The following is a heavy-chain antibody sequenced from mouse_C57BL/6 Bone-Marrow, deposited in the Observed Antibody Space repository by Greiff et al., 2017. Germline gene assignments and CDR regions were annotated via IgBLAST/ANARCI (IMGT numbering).Heavy chain of an antibody. V-gene: IGHV5-6*01. Sequence: EVKVVESGGDLVKPGGSLKLSCAASGFTFSSYGMSWVRQTPDKRLEWVATISSGGSYTYYPDSVKGRFTISRDNAKNTLYLQMSSLKSEDTAMYYCARHGLYYDYAWFAYWGQGTLVTVSA. CDR2: ISSGGSYT. CDR1: GFTFSSYG. D-gene: IGHD2-4*01. J-gene: IGHJ3*01. CDR3: ARHGLYYDYAWFAY.